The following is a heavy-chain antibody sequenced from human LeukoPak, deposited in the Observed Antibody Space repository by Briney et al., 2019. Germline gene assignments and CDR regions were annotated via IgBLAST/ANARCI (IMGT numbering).Heavy chain of an antibody. D-gene: IGHD4-17*01. J-gene: IGHJ3*02. V-gene: IGHV4-39*01. CDR2: IYYSGST. CDR1: GGSISSSSYY. Sequence: SETLSLTCTVSGGSISSSSYYWGWIRQPPGKGLEWIGSIYYSGSTYYNPSLKSRVTTSVDTSKNQFSLKLSSVTAADTAVYYCARRARERDGDWAFDIWGQGTMVTVSS. CDR3: ARRARERDGDWAFDI.